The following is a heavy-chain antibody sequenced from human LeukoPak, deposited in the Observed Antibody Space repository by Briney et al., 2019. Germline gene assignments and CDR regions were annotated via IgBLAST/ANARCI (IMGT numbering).Heavy chain of an antibody. CDR2: IYYSGST. CDR3: ARDITYGIDY. CDR1: GGSISSYY. V-gene: IGHV4-59*01. Sequence: SETPSLTCTVSGGSISSYYWSWIRQPPGKGLEWIGYIYYSGSTNYNPSLKSRVTISVDTSKNQFSLKLSSVTAADTAVYYCARDITYGIDYWGQGTLVTVSS. J-gene: IGHJ4*02. D-gene: IGHD1-14*01.